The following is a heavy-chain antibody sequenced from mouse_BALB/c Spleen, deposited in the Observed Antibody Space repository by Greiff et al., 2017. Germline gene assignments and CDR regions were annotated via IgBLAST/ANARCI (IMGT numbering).Heavy chain of an antibody. J-gene: IGHJ4*01. CDR3: ARSSTMITEGPYYAMDY. Sequence: VKLMESGPGLVQPSQSLSITCTVSGFSLTSYGVHWVRQSPGKGLEWLGVIWSGGSTDYNAAFVSRLSISKDNSKSQVFFKMNSLQANDTAIYYCARSSTMITEGPYYAMDYWGQGTSVTVSS. D-gene: IGHD2-4*01. CDR2: IWSGGST. V-gene: IGHV2-2*02. CDR1: GFSLTSYG.